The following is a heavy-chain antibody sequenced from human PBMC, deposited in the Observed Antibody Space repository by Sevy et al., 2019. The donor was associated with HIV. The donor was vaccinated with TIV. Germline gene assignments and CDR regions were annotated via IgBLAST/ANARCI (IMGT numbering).Heavy chain of an antibody. D-gene: IGHD2-21*01. J-gene: IGHJ3*02. CDR1: GGTFSSYA. Sequence: ASVKVSCKASGGTFSSYAINWVRQAPGQGLEWMGGIIPMFGTVNYARKFQGRVTITADESTTPAYMELSSLRSEDTAVYYGARAPSTGMVVVLGAFDIWGQGTMVTVSS. CDR2: IIPMFGTV. CDR3: ARAPSTGMVVVLGAFDI. V-gene: IGHV1-69*13.